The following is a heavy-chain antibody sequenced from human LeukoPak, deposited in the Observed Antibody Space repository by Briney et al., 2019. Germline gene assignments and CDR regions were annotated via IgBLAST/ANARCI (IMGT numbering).Heavy chain of an antibody. CDR1: GFTFSLYA. V-gene: IGHV3-21*05. CDR3: ARGRFFGVVNQNFDY. CDR2: INDDSSDI. D-gene: IGHD3-3*01. Sequence: GGSLRLSCAASGFTFSLYAMNWVRQAPGKGLEWISYINDDSSDIHYAGSVRGRFTISRDDARKTLYLQLSSLRVEDTAVYYCARGRFFGVVNQNFDYWGQGTLVTVSS. J-gene: IGHJ4*02.